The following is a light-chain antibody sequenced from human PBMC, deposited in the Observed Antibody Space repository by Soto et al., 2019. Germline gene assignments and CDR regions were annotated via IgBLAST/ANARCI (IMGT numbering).Light chain of an antibody. V-gene: IGKV1-39*01. CDR1: QSISSY. J-gene: IGKJ1*01. CDR3: QRGYSTTWT. CDR2: AAS. Sequence: DIQTTQSPSSLSASVGERVTITCRASQSISSYLNWYQKKAGKDPKIMIYAASNLQGGVPSRFSGIVSGADFNLTIHSLQTEDCATYEGQRGYSTTWTFCPLTKVDIK.